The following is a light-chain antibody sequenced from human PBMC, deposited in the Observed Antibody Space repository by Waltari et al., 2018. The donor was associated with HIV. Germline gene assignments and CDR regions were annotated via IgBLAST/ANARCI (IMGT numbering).Light chain of an antibody. CDR2: DVD. Sequence: SAVTQPASVPGRPGPSTTLSCTLDHIDLVLSPFFPWYQQHSDNPPRPLLHDVDSRASGVSDRFSGSMSGNTASLTISGLRAEDEGHYYCASFTDDNTVIFGGGTEVTVL. CDR3: ASFTDDNTVI. CDR1: HIDLVLSPF. J-gene: IGLJ2*01. V-gene: IGLV2-14*03.